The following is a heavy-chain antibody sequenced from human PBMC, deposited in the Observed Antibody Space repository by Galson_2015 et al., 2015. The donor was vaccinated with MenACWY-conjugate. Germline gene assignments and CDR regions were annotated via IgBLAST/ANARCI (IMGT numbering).Heavy chain of an antibody. CDR2: IYYSGST. D-gene: IGHD6-19*01. Sequence: ETLSLTCTVSGGSISSSSYYWGWIRQPPGKGLEWIGSIYYSGSTYYNPSLKSRVTISVDTSKNQFSLKLSSVTAADTAVYYCARDDRGWTYYFDYWGQGTLVTVSS. CDR1: GGSISSSSYY. J-gene: IGHJ4*02. V-gene: IGHV4-39*07. CDR3: ARDDRGWTYYFDY.